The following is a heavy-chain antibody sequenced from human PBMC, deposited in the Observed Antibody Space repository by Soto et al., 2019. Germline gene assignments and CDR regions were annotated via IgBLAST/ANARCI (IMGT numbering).Heavy chain of an antibody. CDR1: GFTFGDYA. V-gene: IGHV3-49*03. CDR2: IRSKAYGGTT. D-gene: IGHD6-13*01. CDR3: ARVRSGYSSSWLDAFDI. J-gene: IGHJ3*02. Sequence: GGSLRLSCTASGFTFGDYAMSWFRKAPGKGLEWVGFIRSKAYGGTTEYAASVKGRFTISRDDSKSIAYLQMNSLKTEDTAVYYCARVRSGYSSSWLDAFDIWGQGTMVTVSS.